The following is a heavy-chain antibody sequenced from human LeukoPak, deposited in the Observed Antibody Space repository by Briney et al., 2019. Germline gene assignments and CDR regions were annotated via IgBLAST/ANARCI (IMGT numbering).Heavy chain of an antibody. CDR3: ARVNYDYPDY. CDR1: GFTFSSYA. J-gene: IGHJ4*02. CDR2: ISSNGGST. D-gene: IGHD3-3*01. V-gene: IGHV3-64*01. Sequence: GGSLRLSCAASGFTFSSYAMHRVRQAPGKGLEYVSAISSNGGSTYYANSVKGRFTISRDNSKNTLYLQMGSLRAEDMAVYYCARVNYDYPDYWGQGTLVTVSS.